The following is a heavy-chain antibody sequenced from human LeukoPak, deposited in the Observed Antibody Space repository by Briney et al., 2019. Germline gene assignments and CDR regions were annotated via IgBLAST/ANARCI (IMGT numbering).Heavy chain of an antibody. D-gene: IGHD5-18*01. CDR3: ARGGYSLRYPRDFDY. V-gene: IGHV3-21*01. J-gene: IGHJ4*02. Sequence: TGGSLRLSCAASGFTFSSYGMHWVRQAPGKGLEWVSSISSSSSYIYYADSVKGRFTISRDNAKNSLYLQMNSLRAEDTAVYYCARGGYSLRYPRDFDYWGQGTLVTVSS. CDR1: GFTFSSYG. CDR2: ISSSSSYI.